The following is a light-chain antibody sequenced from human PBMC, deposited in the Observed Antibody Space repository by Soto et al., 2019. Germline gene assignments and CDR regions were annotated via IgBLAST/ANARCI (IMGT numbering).Light chain of an antibody. CDR2: GAS. V-gene: IGKV3-20*01. CDR1: QSVSSSY. J-gene: IGKJ2*01. CDR3: QQYGSSPPYT. Sequence: EIVLTQSPGTLSLSPGARAPLSCRASQSVSSSYLAWYQQKPGQAPRLLIYGASSRATGIPDRFSGSGSGTDFTLTISRLEPEDFAVYYCQQYGSSPPYTFGQGTKVDIK.